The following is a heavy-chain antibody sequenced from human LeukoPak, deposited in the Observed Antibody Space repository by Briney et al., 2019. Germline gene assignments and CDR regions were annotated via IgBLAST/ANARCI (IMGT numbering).Heavy chain of an antibody. CDR3: ARGKRGYSYGFDY. Sequence: PGGSLRLSCAASGFTLSSYWMHWVRQAPGKGLGGVSRINSDGSSTSYADSVKGRFTLSRDNAKNTLYLQMNSLRAEDTAVYYCARGKRGYSYGFDYWGQGTLVTVSS. V-gene: IGHV3-74*01. CDR2: INSDGSST. CDR1: GFTLSSYW. D-gene: IGHD5-18*01. J-gene: IGHJ4*02.